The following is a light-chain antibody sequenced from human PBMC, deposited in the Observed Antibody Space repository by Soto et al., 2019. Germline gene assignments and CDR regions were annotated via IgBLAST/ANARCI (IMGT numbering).Light chain of an antibody. J-gene: IGLJ1*01. CDR2: GVN. CDR1: SSDVGSYDP. V-gene: IGLV2-23*02. CDR3: CSYAGSSTFV. Sequence: TQPASLSGSPGQSITISCTGTSSDVGSYDPVSWYQHHPGKAPKVMIYGVNKGPSGVSNRFSGSKSGNTASLTISGLQAEDEADYYCCSYAGSSTFVFGTGTKVTVL.